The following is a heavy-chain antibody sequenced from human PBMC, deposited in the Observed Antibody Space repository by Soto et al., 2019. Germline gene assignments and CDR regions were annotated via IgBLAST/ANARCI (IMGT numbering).Heavy chain of an antibody. V-gene: IGHV4-59*01. J-gene: IGHJ4*02. Sequence: SETLSLTCTVSGGSMSSNYWSWIRQSPGKGLEWIGFVYYGGTNYNPSFESRVTMSVDTPKNQFSLELNSVTAADTAVYYCVSYRGAFYFDHGGQAALVTVSS. CDR3: VSYRGAFYFDH. CDR2: VYYGGT. CDR1: GGSMSSNY. D-gene: IGHD4-4*01.